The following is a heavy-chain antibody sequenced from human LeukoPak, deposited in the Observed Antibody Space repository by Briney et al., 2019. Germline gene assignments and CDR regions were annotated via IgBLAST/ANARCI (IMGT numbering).Heavy chain of an antibody. Sequence: GGSLRLSCAASGFTFSSYSMNWVRQAPGKGLEWVAVISYDGSNKYYADSVKGRFTISRDNSKNTLYLQMNSLRAEDTAVYYCAKGYRSGSYPDAFDIWGQGTMVTVSS. CDR2: ISYDGSNK. V-gene: IGHV3-30*18. CDR1: GFTFSSYS. J-gene: IGHJ3*02. D-gene: IGHD1-26*01. CDR3: AKGYRSGSYPDAFDI.